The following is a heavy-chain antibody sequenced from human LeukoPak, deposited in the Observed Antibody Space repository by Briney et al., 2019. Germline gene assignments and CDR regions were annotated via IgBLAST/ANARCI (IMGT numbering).Heavy chain of an antibody. CDR1: GGSISSYY. D-gene: IGHD3-10*01. Sequence: SETLSLTCTVSGGSISSYYWSWIRQPPGKGLEWIGYIYYSGSTNYNPSLKSRVTISVDTSKNQFSLKLSSVTAADTAVYYCARYNTYYSFQHWGQGTLVTVSS. CDR2: IYYSGST. V-gene: IGHV4-59*01. J-gene: IGHJ1*01. CDR3: ARYNTYYSFQH.